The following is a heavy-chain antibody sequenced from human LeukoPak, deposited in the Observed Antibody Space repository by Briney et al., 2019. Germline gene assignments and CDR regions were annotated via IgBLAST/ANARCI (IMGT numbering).Heavy chain of an antibody. J-gene: IGHJ6*03. Sequence: ASVKVSCKVSGLSLVGLSMHWVRQAPGKGLEWVGGFDRKNGDTIYAQRFRGRVTLTEDTSTGTAYMDLSSLSADDTTVYYCATGVCFSITTCPGYQHFYYFMDLWGKGTTVTVSS. D-gene: IGHD2-2*01. V-gene: IGHV1-24*01. CDR3: ATGVCFSITTCPGYQHFYYFMDL. CDR2: FDRKNGDT. CDR1: GLSLVGLS.